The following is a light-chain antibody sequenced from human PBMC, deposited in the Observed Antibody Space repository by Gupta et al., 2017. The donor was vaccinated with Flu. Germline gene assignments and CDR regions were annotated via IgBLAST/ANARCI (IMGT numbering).Light chain of an antibody. Sequence: QSALTQPASVSGSPGQSIPISCTGTSSDVGGYNYVSWYQQHPGKAPKLMIYEVSNRPSGVSNRFSASKSGNKAFLTISGLQAEDDADYYCSSYTSSSTLVFGGGTKLTVL. CDR3: SSYTSSSTLV. CDR1: SSDVGGYNY. J-gene: IGLJ3*02. CDR2: EVS. V-gene: IGLV2-14*01.